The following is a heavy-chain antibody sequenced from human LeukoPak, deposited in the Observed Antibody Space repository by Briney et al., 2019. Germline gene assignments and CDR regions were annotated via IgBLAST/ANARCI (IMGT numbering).Heavy chain of an antibody. CDR3: ARASPSYGSSQLFDY. CDR1: GFTFSSYE. V-gene: IGHV3-48*03. CDR2: ISSSCSTI. J-gene: IGHJ4*02. D-gene: IGHD5-18*01. Sequence: PGGSLRLSCAASGFTFSSYEMNWVRQAPGKGLEWVSYISSSCSTIYYADSVKGRFTISRDNAKNSLYLQMNSLRAEDTAVYYCARASPSYGSSQLFDYWGQGTLVTVS.